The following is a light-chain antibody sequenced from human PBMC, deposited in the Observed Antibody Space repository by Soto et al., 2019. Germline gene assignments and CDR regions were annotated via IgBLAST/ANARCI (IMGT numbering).Light chain of an antibody. J-gene: IGLJ2*01. Sequence: QPVLTQSSSASASLGSSVKLTCTLSSGHSSYIIAWHQQQPGKAPRYLMKLEGSGSYNKGSGVPDRFSGSSSGADRYLTISHLQFEDEADYYCETWDINTHVVFGGGTKVTVL. CDR3: ETWDINTHVV. V-gene: IGLV4-60*02. CDR2: LEGSGSY. CDR1: SGHSSYI.